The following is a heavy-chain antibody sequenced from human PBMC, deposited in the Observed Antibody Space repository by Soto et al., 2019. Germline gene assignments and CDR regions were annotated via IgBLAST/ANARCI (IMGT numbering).Heavy chain of an antibody. CDR2: IWYDGSNK. CDR3: ASGRDGYNYLW. CDR1: GFTFSSYG. J-gene: IGHJ4*02. Sequence: QVQLVESGGGVVQPGRSLRLSCAASGFTFSSYGMHWVRQAPGKGLEWVAVIWYDGSNKNYADSVKGRFTISRDNSKNTLYLQMNSLRADDTAVYHCASGRDGYNYLWWGQGTLVTVSS. D-gene: IGHD5-12*01. V-gene: IGHV3-33*01.